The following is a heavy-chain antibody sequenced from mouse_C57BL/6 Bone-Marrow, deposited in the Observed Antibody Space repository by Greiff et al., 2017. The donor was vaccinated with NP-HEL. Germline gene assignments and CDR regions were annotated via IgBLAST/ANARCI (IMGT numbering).Heavy chain of an antibody. Sequence: EVQGVESGGGLVQPGESLKLSCESTEYEFPSHDMSWVRTTPEKRLELVAAINSDGGSTYYPDTMERRFIISRDNTKKTLYLQMSSLRSEDTALYYCARHYSNYRPLDYWGQGTTLTVSS. CDR3: ARHYSNYRPLDY. V-gene: IGHV5-2*01. CDR2: INSDGGST. CDR1: EYEFPSHD. J-gene: IGHJ2*01. D-gene: IGHD2-5*01.